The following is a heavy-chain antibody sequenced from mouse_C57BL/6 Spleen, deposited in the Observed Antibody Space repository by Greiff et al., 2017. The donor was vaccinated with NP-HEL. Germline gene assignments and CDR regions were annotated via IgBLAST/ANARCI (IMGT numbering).Heavy chain of an antibody. CDR1: GFSFNTYA. V-gene: IGHV10-1*01. CDR2: IRSKSNNYAT. CDR3: VREGYDYGDY. Sequence: EVKVVESGGGLVQPKGSLKLSCAASGFSFNTYAMNWVRQAPGKGLEWVARIRSKSNNYATYYADSVKDRFTISRDDSESMLYLQMNNLKTEDTAMYYCVREGYDYGDYWGQGTTLTVSS. J-gene: IGHJ2*01. D-gene: IGHD2-4*01.